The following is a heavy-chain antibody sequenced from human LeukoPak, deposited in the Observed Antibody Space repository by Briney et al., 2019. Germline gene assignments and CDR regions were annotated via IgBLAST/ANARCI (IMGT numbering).Heavy chain of an antibody. D-gene: IGHD3-10*01. CDR2: IYYSGST. J-gene: IGHJ4*02. CDR1: GGSISSYY. CDR3: ARVSDYYGSGSCDY. Sequence: SETLSLTCTVSGGSISSYYWSWIRQPPGKGLEWIGYIYYSGSTNYNPSLKSRVTISVDTSKNQFSLKLSSVTAADTAVYYCARVSDYYGSGSCDYWGQGTLVTVSS. V-gene: IGHV4-59*12.